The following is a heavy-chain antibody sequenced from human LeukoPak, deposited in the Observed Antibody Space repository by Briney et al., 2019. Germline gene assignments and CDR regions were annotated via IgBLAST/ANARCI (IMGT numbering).Heavy chain of an antibody. Sequence: ASVKVSCKASGYTFTSYYMHWVRQAPGQGLEWVGIINPSGGSTSYAQKFQGRVTMTRDTSTSTVYMELSSLRSEDTAVYYCAREAVTTGVDYWGQGTLVTVSS. J-gene: IGHJ4*02. D-gene: IGHD4-23*01. CDR2: INPSGGST. CDR1: GYTFTSYY. V-gene: IGHV1-46*01. CDR3: AREAVTTGVDY.